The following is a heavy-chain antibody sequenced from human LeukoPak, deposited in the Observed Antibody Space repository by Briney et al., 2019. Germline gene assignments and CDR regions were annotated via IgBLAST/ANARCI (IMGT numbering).Heavy chain of an antibody. V-gene: IGHV1-2*02. CDR1: GYTFTGHY. J-gene: IGHJ4*02. Sequence: ASVKVSCKASGYTFTGHYMHWVRQAPGQGLEWMGWINPNSGGTNYAQKFQGRVTMTRDTSISTAYMELSRLRSDDTAVYYCARDTLSLRRRGTGGEPGYWGQGTLVTVSS. CDR2: INPNSGGT. CDR3: ARDTLSLRRRGTGGEPGY. D-gene: IGHD1-14*01.